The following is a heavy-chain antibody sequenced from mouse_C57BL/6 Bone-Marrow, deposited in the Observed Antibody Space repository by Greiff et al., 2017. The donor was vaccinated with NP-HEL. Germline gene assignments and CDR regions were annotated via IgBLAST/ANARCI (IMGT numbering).Heavy chain of an antibody. CDR3: ARTGWDGWYFDV. CDR1: GFSLTSYG. Sequence: QVHVKQSGPGLVQPSQSLSITCTVSGFSLTSYGVHWVRQSPGKGLEWLGVIWSGGSTDYNAAFISRLSISKDNSKSQVFFKMNRLQADDTAIYYCARTGWDGWYFDVWGTGTTVTVSS. V-gene: IGHV2-2*01. J-gene: IGHJ1*03. D-gene: IGHD4-1*01. CDR2: IWSGGST.